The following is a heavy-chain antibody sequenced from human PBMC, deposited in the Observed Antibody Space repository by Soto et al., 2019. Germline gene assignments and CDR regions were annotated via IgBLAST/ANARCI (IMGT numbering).Heavy chain of an antibody. V-gene: IGHV5-51*01. CDR2: IYPGDSDT. D-gene: IGHD5-18*01. CDR3: ARGDTAMAPYYFDY. Sequence: PGESLKISCEVSGYSFSYYWIAWVRHVPGKGLEWMGIIYPGDSDTRYSPSFQGQVTISVDKSINTAYLQWSSLKASDTAMYYCARGDTAMAPYYFDYWGQGTLVTVSS. CDR1: GYSFSYYW. J-gene: IGHJ4*02.